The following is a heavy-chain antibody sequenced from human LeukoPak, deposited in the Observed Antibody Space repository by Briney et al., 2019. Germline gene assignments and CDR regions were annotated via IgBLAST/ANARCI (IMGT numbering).Heavy chain of an antibody. V-gene: IGHV3-66*01. J-gene: IGHJ2*01. CDR3: AKGGIMQSSSPGLQYFDL. CDR2: IYSGGST. CDR1: GFTVSSNY. D-gene: IGHD6-6*01. Sequence: PGGSLRLSCAASGFTVSSNYMSWVRQAPGKGLEWVSVIYSGGSTYHADSVKGRFTISRDNSKNTLYLQMNSLRAEDTAVYYCAKGGIMQSSSPGLQYFDLWGRGTLVSVSS.